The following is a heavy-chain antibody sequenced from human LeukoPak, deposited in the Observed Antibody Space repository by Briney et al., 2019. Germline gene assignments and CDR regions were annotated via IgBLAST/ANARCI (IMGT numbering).Heavy chain of an antibody. CDR1: GYTFTGYY. Sequence: ASVKVSFKASGYTFTGYYMHWVRQAPGQGLEWMGWINPNSGGTNYAQKFQGRVTMTRDTSISTAYMELSRLRSDDTAVYYCARDQAYYYDSSGYYLLDYWGQGTLVTVSS. V-gene: IGHV1-2*02. J-gene: IGHJ4*02. CDR2: INPNSGGT. CDR3: ARDQAYYYDSSGYYLLDY. D-gene: IGHD3-22*01.